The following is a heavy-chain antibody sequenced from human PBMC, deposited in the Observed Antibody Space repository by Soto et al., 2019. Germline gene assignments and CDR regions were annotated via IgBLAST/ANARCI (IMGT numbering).Heavy chain of an antibody. Sequence: LRLSCAASGFTFSNAWMSWVRQAPGKGLEWVGRIKSKTDGGTTDYAAPVKGRFTISRDDSKNTLYLQMNSLKTEDTAVYYCTTEAIAAAGAFDYWGQGTLVTVSS. J-gene: IGHJ4*02. D-gene: IGHD6-13*01. CDR2: IKSKTDGGTT. CDR3: TTEAIAAAGAFDY. CDR1: GFTFSNAW. V-gene: IGHV3-15*01.